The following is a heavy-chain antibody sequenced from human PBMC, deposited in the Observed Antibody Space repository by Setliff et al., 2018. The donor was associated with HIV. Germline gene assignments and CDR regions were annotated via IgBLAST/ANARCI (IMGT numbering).Heavy chain of an antibody. CDR1: GGSVGSGSYY. CDR2: IYYTGST. J-gene: IGHJ4*02. D-gene: IGHD5-18*01. CDR3: ARDQKGYSYGYFDS. V-gene: IGHV4-61*01. Sequence: SETLSLTCTVSGGSVGSGSYYLSWVRQPPGKGLEWIGYIYYTGSTNYNPSLKSRLTIAVDTSKNQFSLELRSVTAADTAVYYCARDQKGYSYGYFDSSGQGTLVAVSS.